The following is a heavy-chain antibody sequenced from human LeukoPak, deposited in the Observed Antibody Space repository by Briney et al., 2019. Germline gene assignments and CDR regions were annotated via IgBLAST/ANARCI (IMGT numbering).Heavy chain of an antibody. Sequence: GGSLRLSCGASGITSNPNFMNIFFMNWVRQAPGRGLEWVSSISGSGDSTYYADSVKGRFTISRDNSKNTLYLQMNSLRAEDTAVYYCARHGRAAAVYWGQGTLVTVSS. J-gene: IGHJ4*02. CDR1: GITSNPNFMNIFF. D-gene: IGHD6-13*01. V-gene: IGHV3-23*01. CDR2: ISGSGDST. CDR3: ARHGRAAAVY.